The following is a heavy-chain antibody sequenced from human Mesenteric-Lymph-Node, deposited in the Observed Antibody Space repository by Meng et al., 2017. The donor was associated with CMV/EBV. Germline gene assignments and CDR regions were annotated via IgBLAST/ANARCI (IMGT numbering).Heavy chain of an antibody. D-gene: IGHD2-15*01. Sequence: QVQLQQWGAGLFKPSETLSLTCAVYGGSFSGYYWSWIRQPPGKGLEWIGEINHSGVPNYNPSLKSRVTISLDRSKNQFSLKLSSVTAEDTAVDFCARGSDIPVNNYWCQGTLVTVSS. V-gene: IGHV4-34*01. CDR1: GGSFSGYY. CDR3: ARGSDIPVNNY. CDR2: INHSGVP. J-gene: IGHJ4*02.